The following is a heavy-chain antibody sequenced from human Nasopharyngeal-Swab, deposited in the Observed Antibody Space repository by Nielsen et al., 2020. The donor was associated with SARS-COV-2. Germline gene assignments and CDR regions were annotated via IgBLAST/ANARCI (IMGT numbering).Heavy chain of an antibody. Sequence: GESLKISCAAPGFTFSSYAMSWVRQAPGKGLEWVSAISGSGGSTYYADSVKGRFTISGDNSKNTLYLQMNSLRAEDTAVYYCAKDLGYCSSTSCRPADAFDIWGQGTMVTVSS. CDR3: AKDLGYCSSTSCRPADAFDI. CDR2: ISGSGGST. D-gene: IGHD2-2*01. V-gene: IGHV3-23*01. CDR1: GFTFSSYA. J-gene: IGHJ3*02.